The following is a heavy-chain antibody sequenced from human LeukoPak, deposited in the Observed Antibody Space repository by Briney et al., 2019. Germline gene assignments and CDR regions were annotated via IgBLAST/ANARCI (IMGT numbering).Heavy chain of an antibody. CDR2: ISGRGGST. V-gene: IGHV3-23*01. CDR3: AKGLYDGSGYYVYY. J-gene: IGHJ4*02. D-gene: IGHD3-22*01. Sequence: GGSLRLSCAASGFTFNTYAMNWVRRGPGRGLEWVSRISGRGGSTYYADSVKGRFTISRDNSKNTLSLEMNSLRAEDTAVYYCAKGLYDGSGYYVYYWGQGTLVTVSS. CDR1: GFTFNTYA.